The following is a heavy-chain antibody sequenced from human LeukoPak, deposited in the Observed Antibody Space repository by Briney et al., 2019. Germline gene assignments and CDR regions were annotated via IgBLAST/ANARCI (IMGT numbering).Heavy chain of an antibody. Sequence: ASVKVSCKASGYTFTGYYMHWVRQAPGQGLEWMGWINPNSGGTNYTQKFQGRVTMTRDTSISTAYMELSRLRSDDTAVYYCARGDTRSSSWYVRWFDPWGQGTLVTVSS. CDR1: GYTFTGYY. D-gene: IGHD6-13*01. J-gene: IGHJ5*02. V-gene: IGHV1-2*02. CDR2: INPNSGGT. CDR3: ARGDTRSSSWYVRWFDP.